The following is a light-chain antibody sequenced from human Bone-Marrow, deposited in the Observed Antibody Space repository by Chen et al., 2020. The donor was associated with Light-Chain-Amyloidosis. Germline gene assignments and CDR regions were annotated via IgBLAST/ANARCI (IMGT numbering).Light chain of an antibody. CDR2: DDS. CDR1: NIGSTS. V-gene: IGLV3-21*02. J-gene: IGLJ3*02. CDR3: QVWDRSSDRPV. Sequence: SYVLTQPSSVSVPPRPTATLACGGNNIGSTSVHWYQQTPGQAPLLVVYDDSDRPSGIPERLSGSNSGNTATMTISRVEAGDEADYYCQVWDRSSDRPVFGGGTKLTVL.